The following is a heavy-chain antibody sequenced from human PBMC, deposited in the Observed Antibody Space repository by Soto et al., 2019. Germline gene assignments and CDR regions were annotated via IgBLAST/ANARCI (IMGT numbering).Heavy chain of an antibody. V-gene: IGHV3-21*01. J-gene: IGHJ6*02. D-gene: IGHD1-26*01. CDR1: GFTCSSYS. CDR3: ARDGYSWSYQGYYYGMDD. CDR2: ISSSSSYI. Sequence: PWGSLRLSCAASGFTCSSYSMNWGRQAPGKGLEWVSSISSSSSYIYYADSVKGRFTISRDNAKNSLYLHMNSLRAEDTAVDYCARDGYSWSYQGYYYGMDDWGQGTTVTVSS.